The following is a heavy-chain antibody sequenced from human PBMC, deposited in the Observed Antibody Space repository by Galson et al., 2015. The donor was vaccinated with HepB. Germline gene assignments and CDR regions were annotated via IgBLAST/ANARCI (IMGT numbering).Heavy chain of an antibody. Sequence: SLRLSCAASGFTVSSNYMCWVRQAPGKGLEWVSVIYSGGSTYYADSVKGRFTISRHNSKNTLYLQMNSLRAEDTAVYYCARNWGVRGVGNYYYGMDVWGQGTTVTVSS. J-gene: IGHJ6*02. D-gene: IGHD3-10*01. CDR1: GFTVSSNY. CDR2: IYSGGST. V-gene: IGHV3-53*04. CDR3: ARNWGVRGVGNYYYGMDV.